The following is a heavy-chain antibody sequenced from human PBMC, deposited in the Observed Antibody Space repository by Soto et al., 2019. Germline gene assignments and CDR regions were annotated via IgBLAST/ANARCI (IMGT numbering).Heavy chain of an antibody. V-gene: IGHV2-5*02. D-gene: IGHD3-10*01. CDR1: GFSLTTSGVG. CDR2: IYWDDDK. J-gene: IGHJ4*02. Sequence: QITLKESGPTLVRPTQTLTLTCTFSGFSLTTSGVGVGWIRQPPGKALEWLAVIYWDDDKRYSSSLKSRLTITKDTSKNHVVLTVTNMEPVDTCTYYWAHHPYYGLVRYSFDYGGQGTLVTVSS. CDR3: AHHPYYGLVRYSFDY.